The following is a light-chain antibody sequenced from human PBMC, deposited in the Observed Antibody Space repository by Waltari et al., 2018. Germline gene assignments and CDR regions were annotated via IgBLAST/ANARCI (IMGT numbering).Light chain of an antibody. CDR2: DVS. J-gene: IGLJ1*01. CDR3: SSYTRRITPFV. CDR1: DSDVGASTS. V-gene: IGLV2-14*03. Sequence: QSALTQPASVSGSPGQSITISCTGTDSDVGASTSVSWYHHLPGNTPKLLIYDVSDRPSGVSDRFSGSKSGNTASLTISGLQAEDEADYYCSSYTRRITPFVFGTGTTVTVL.